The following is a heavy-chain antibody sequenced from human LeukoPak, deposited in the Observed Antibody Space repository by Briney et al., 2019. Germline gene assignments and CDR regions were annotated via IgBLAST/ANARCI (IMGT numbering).Heavy chain of an antibody. CDR2: INHSGST. Sequence: SETLSLTCAVYGGSFSGYYWSWIRQPPGKGLEWIGEINHSGSTNYNPSLKSRVTISVDTSKNQFSLKLSSVTAADTAVYYCARNKYSGSYYVGWFDPWGQGTLVTVSS. J-gene: IGHJ5*02. CDR3: ARNKYSGSYYVGWFDP. V-gene: IGHV4-34*01. D-gene: IGHD1-26*01. CDR1: GGSFSGYY.